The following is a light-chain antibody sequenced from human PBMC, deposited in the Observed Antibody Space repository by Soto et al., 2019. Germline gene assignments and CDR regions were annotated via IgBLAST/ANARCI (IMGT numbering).Light chain of an antibody. CDR2: EVN. V-gene: IGLV2-23*02. CDR3: CAYAGSSNVV. CDR1: SSDIGGYDF. Sequence: QSVLTQPASVSGSPGQSITFSFTGTSSDIGGYDFVSWYQQRPAEAPRLMIYEVNKRPSGVSNRFSGSKSGNTASLTISGLQADDEANYYCCAYAGSSNVVFGGGTKVTVL. J-gene: IGLJ2*01.